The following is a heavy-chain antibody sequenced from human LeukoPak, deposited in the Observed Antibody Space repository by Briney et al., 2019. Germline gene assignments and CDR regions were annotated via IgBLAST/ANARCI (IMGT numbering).Heavy chain of an antibody. CDR1: GFTFSSYA. CDR3: ARDGRSRGCDILTDIRDGFDP. D-gene: IGHD3-9*01. V-gene: IGHV3-30-3*01. CDR2: ISYDGSNK. Sequence: PGRSLRLSCAASGFTFSSYAMHWVRQAPGKGLEWVAVISYDGSNKYYADSVKGRFTISRDNSKNTLYLQMNSLRAEDTAVYYCARDGRSRGCDILTDIRDGFDPWGQGTLVTVSS. J-gene: IGHJ5*02.